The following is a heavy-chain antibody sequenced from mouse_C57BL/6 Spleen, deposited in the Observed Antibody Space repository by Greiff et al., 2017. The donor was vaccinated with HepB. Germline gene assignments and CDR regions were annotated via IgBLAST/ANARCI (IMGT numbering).Heavy chain of an antibody. CDR3: ARDYDGFAY. J-gene: IGHJ3*01. Sequence: DVKLVESEGGLVRPGRSMKLSCTASGFTFSDYYMAWVRQVPEKGLEWVANINYDGSSTYYLDSLKSRFIISRDNAKNILYLQMSSLKSEDTATYYCARDYDGFAYWGQGTLVTVSA. V-gene: IGHV5-16*01. CDR2: INYDGSST. CDR1: GFTFSDYY. D-gene: IGHD2-12*01.